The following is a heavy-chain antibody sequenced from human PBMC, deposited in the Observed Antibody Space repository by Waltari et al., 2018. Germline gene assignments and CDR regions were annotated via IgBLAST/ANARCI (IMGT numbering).Heavy chain of an antibody. CDR2: CDSKNGER. J-gene: IGHJ2*01. CDR1: GYILSDLS. CDR3: ATTVISLVGNYRSGYFEL. Sequence: QVQLVQSGAEVKKPGASVKVSCRVSGYILSDLSIHWMRQAPGRGFEWMGSCDSKNGERIDAKKFQDRVNMTEDTSTDTSYVELSSVISDDTAIYYCATTVISLVGNYRSGYFELWGHGTLVTVSS. D-gene: IGHD3-16*02. V-gene: IGHV1-24*01.